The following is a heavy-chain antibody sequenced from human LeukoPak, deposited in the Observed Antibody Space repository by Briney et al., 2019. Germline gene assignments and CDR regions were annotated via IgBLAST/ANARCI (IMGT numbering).Heavy chain of an antibody. CDR2: ISYDGSNK. CDR1: GFTFSSYA. D-gene: IGHD1-26*01. J-gene: IGHJ4*02. CDR3: ASRSGDPDY. V-gene: IGHV3-30-3*01. Sequence: GRSLRLSCVASGFTFSSYAMHWVRQAPGKGLEWVAVISYDGSNKYSADSVKGRFSISRDNSKNTLYLQMNSLRPEDTAVYYCASRSGDPDYWGQGTLVTVSS.